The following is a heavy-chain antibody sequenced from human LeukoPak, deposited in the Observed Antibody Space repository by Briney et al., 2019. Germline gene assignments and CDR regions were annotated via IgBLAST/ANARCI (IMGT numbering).Heavy chain of an antibody. CDR3: ARGATAWVHFDS. D-gene: IGHD1-26*01. V-gene: IGHV4-59*02. Sequence: SETLSLTCTGSGGSVCSSYWIWIRQPPGKGLEGIRYIYHSGRTSYNPSLKSRVTMSLDTSKKQFSLRLSSVTAADTAVYYCARGATAWVHFDSWGQGTLVTVSS. J-gene: IGHJ4*02. CDR1: GGSVCSSY. CDR2: IYHSGRT.